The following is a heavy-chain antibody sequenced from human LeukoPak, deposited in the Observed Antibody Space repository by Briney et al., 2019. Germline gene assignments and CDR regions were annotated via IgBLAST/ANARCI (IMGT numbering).Heavy chain of an antibody. D-gene: IGHD3-3*01. V-gene: IGHV4-39*01. Sequence: KPSETLSLICTLSGGSINNTSYCWDWIRQPPGKGLEWIGSIYYSASTYYNPSLNSRVTISVDASKNPCSVKLNCLTAADTAVYYCSRSVDFGCLNRFDPWGQGTLVTVSS. CDR2: IYYSAST. CDR1: GGSINNTSYC. CDR3: SRSVDFGCLNRFDP. J-gene: IGHJ5*02.